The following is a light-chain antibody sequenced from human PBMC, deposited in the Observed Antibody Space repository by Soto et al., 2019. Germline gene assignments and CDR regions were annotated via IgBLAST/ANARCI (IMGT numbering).Light chain of an antibody. CDR2: AAS. CDR3: QQYGSSPLFT. V-gene: IGKV3-20*01. Sequence: EIVLTQSPGTLSLSPGERATLSCRASQSVSNNLLAWLQQKPGQAPRLLIYAASSRATGIPDRFSGSGSGTDFTLTISRLESEDFAVYYCQQYGSSPLFTFGPGTKVDVK. J-gene: IGKJ3*01. CDR1: QSVSNNL.